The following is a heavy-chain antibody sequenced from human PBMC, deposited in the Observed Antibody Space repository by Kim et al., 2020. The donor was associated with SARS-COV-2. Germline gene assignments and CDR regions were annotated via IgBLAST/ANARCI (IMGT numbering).Heavy chain of an antibody. CDR1: GFTFSSHV. CDR3: AKSGGMIALDY. V-gene: IGHV3-23*01. Sequence: GGSLRLSCAASGFTFSSHVMSWVRQAPRKGLEWLSGISGSGGNTYYADSVKGRFTISRDNSKNTLYLQMNSLRAEDTAVYYCAKSGGMIALDYWGQGTLVTVSS. CDR2: ISGSGGNT. J-gene: IGHJ4*02. D-gene: IGHD3-22*01.